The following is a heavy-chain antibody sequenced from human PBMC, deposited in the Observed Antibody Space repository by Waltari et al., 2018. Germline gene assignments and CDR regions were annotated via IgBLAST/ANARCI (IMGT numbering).Heavy chain of an antibody. CDR2: IIPIFGTA. V-gene: IGHV1-69*12. Sequence: QVQLVQSGAEVKKPGSSVKVSCKASGGTFSSYAISWVRQAPGQGLEWMGGIIPIFGTANYAQKFQGRVTITADESTSTAYMELSILRSEDTAVYYCARFGYPGYCSGGSCHFDYWGQGTLVTVSS. D-gene: IGHD2-15*01. CDR3: ARFGYPGYCSGGSCHFDY. J-gene: IGHJ4*02. CDR1: GGTFSSYA.